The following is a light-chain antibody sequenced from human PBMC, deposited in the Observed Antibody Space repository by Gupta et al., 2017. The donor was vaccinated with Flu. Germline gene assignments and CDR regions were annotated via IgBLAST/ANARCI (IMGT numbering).Light chain of an antibody. J-gene: IGKJ1*01. Sequence: EIVMTQSPATLSVSPGGRATLFCRASQSVTSNLAWYQQKPGQAPRLLIYGSSTRATGLPARFSGSGSGTEFTLTISSLQSEDFAVYYCQQYKNWPPWTFGQGTKVEMK. CDR2: GSS. CDR1: QSVTSN. CDR3: QQYKNWPPWT. V-gene: IGKV3-15*01.